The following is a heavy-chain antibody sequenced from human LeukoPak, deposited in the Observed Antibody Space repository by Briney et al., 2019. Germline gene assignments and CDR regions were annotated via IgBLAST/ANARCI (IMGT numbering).Heavy chain of an antibody. CDR1: GFTFSSYG. Sequence: GGSLRLSCAASGFTFSSYGMHWVRQAPGKGLEWVAVMSYDGSNKYYADSVKGRFTISRDNSKNTLYLQMNSLRAEDTAVYYCAKDGISGSFDYWGQGTLVTVSS. CDR3: AKDGISGSFDY. J-gene: IGHJ4*02. CDR2: MSYDGSNK. D-gene: IGHD1-26*01. V-gene: IGHV3-30*18.